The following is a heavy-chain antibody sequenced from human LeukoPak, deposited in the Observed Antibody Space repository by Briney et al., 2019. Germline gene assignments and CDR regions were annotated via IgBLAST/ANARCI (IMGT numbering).Heavy chain of an antibody. CDR1: GYTFSSFD. D-gene: IGHD3-22*01. CDR2: MNPNSGNS. CDR3: VDPDR. V-gene: IGHV1-8*01. Sequence: SVKVSCKASGYTFSSFDINWVRQAPGQGLEWMGWMNPNSGNSGFAQKFQGRVIMTRNTSIATAYMEVTNLRFDDTAVYYCVDPDRWGQGTLVTVSS. J-gene: IGHJ1*01.